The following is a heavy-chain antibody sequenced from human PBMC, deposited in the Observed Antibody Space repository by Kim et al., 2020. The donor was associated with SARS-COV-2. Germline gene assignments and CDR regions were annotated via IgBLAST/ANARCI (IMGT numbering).Heavy chain of an antibody. D-gene: IGHD2-15*01. Sequence: SETLSLTCAVYDGSFSGYFWTWIRQTPGKGLEWIGEIIHNGRTNYNPSLQSRVTISVDKSKNQFSLKLSSVTAADTAVYYCGRRGRKGSGDRVFWVDPWGQGNLVTVSS. CDR2: IIHNGRT. CDR3: GRRGRKGSGDRVFWVDP. V-gene: IGHV4-34*12. CDR1: DGSFSGYF. J-gene: IGHJ5*02.